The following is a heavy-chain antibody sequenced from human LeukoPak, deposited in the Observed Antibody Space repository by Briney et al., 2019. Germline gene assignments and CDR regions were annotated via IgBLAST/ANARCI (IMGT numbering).Heavy chain of an antibody. V-gene: IGHV3-23*01. Sequence: GGSLRLSCAASGFTFSSYAMSWVRQAPGKGLEWVSGISGSGGRTDYADSVKGRFTISRDNSKNTLYLQMNSLRAEDTAVYYCARGSGYCTSATCPRPWFDPWGQGTLVTVSS. CDR2: ISGSGGRT. CDR3: ARGSGYCTSATCPRPWFDP. CDR1: GFTFSSYA. J-gene: IGHJ5*02. D-gene: IGHD2-2*03.